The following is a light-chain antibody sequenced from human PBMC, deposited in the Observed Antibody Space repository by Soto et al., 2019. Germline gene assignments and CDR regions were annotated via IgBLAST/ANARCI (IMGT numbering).Light chain of an antibody. Sequence: DIQMTQSPSSLSVSVGDRVTITCRASQGIGRSLGWFQQKPGKAPESLIYAASTLQVGVPSRFSSSGSGTDFTLTISSLQPEDFATYYCQQYSTYPRTFGQGTTVEIK. CDR2: AAS. V-gene: IGKV1-16*01. CDR3: QQYSTYPRT. J-gene: IGKJ1*01. CDR1: QGIGRS.